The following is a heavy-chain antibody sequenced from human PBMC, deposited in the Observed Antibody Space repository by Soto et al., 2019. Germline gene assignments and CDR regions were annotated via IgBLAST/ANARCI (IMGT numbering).Heavy chain of an antibody. CDR2: IIPVFGTS. CDR1: GGTFSNYG. J-gene: IGHJ6*02. Sequence: QVQLVQSGAEVKKPGSSVKVSCKASGGTFSNYGITWVRQAPGQGLEWMGGIIPVFGTSNYAQKFQGRVTIAADRSTSTAYMELTSLRYEDTALYYCAIGDATPAYYYSLDVWGQGTTVTVS. CDR3: AIGDATPAYYYSLDV. D-gene: IGHD2-15*01. V-gene: IGHV1-69*06.